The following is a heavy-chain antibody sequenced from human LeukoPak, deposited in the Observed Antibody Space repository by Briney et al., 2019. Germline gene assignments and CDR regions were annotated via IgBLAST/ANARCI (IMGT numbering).Heavy chain of an antibody. CDR3: ARTAPSISGSDPQES. V-gene: IGHV6-1*01. D-gene: IGHD3-10*01. CDR1: GDSVSSNSAA. J-gene: IGHJ4*02. Sequence: SQTLSLTCAISGDSVSSNSAAWNWSRQSPSRGLEWLGWTYYRSKWYNDYAVSVKSRITINPDTSKNQFSLQLNSVTPEDTAVYYCARTAPSISGSDPQESWGQGTLVTVSS. CDR2: TYYRSKWYN.